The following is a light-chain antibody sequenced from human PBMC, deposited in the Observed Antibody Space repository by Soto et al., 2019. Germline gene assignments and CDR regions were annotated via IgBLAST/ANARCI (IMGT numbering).Light chain of an antibody. CDR1: QTISSN. Sequence: EVVMTQSPATLSVSPGEGATLSCRASQTISSNLAWYQQKPGQAPRLVIFGASSRATGIPDRFSGSGSGTDFTLTISRLEPEDFAVYYCQKYGNFWTFGQGTKVDIK. CDR2: GAS. J-gene: IGKJ1*01. V-gene: IGKV3-15*01. CDR3: QKYGNFWT.